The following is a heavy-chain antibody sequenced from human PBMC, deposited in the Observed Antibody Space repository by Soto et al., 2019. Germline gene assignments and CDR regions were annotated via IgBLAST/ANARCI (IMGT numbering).Heavy chain of an antibody. J-gene: IGHJ4*02. V-gene: IGHV3-9*01. CDR3: AKDITEYYYGSGTPITFYFDY. CDR1: GFTFDDYA. D-gene: IGHD3-10*01. CDR2: ISWNSGSI. Sequence: EVQLVESGGGLVQPGRSLRLSCAASGFTFDDYAMHWVRQAPGKGLEWVSGISWNSGSIGYADSVKGRFTISRDNAKNSLYLQMNSLRAEDTALYYCAKDITEYYYGSGTPITFYFDYWGQGTLVTVSS.